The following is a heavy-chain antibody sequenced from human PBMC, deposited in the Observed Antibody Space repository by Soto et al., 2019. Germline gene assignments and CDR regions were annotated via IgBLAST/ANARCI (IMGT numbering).Heavy chain of an antibody. D-gene: IGHD3-22*01. CDR3: ARVGRSGYKDWDQGSLAPGGEWGKSATPISRTVIDGRAFDS. J-gene: IGHJ5*01. CDR2: INAGNGNT. CDR1: GYTFTSYA. Sequence: ASVKVSCKASGYTFTSYAMHWVRQAPGQRLEWMGWINAGNGNTKYSQKFQGRVTITRDTSASTAYMELSSLRSEDTAVYYCARVGRSGYKDWDQGSLAPGGEWGKSATPISRTVIDGRAFDS. V-gene: IGHV1-3*01.